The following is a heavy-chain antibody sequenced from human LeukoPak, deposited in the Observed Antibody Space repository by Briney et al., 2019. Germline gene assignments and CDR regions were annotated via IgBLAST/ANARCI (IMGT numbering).Heavy chain of an antibody. CDR1: GFTFRSYS. V-gene: IGHV3-33*06. CDR3: AKDIFPGFYYDSSGFFDY. J-gene: IGHJ4*02. Sequence: GGSPRLSCAPSGFTFRSYSMHAVPQAPGKGLEWVAVIWYDGSNKYYADSVKGRFTISRDNSKNTLYLQMNSLRAEDTAVYYCAKDIFPGFYYDSSGFFDYWGQGTLVTVSS. CDR2: IWYDGSNK. D-gene: IGHD3-22*01.